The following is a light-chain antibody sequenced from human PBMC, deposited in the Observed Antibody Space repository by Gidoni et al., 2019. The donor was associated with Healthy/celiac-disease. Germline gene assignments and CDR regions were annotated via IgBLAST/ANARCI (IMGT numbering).Light chain of an antibody. CDR2: WAS. J-gene: IGKJ4*01. Sequence: DIVMTQSPDSLAVSLGERATINCKSSQSVLYSSNNKNYLAWYPQKPGQPPKLLIYWASTRESGVPDRFSGSGSGTDFTPTISSLQAEDLAVYYCQQYYSTPLTFGGGTKVEIK. CDR1: QSVLYSSNNKNY. V-gene: IGKV4-1*01. CDR3: QQYYSTPLT.